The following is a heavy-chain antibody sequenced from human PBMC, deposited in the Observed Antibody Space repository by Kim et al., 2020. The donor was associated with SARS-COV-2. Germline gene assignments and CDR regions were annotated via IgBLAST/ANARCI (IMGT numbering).Heavy chain of an antibody. CDR3: ATYACVLGH. J-gene: IGHJ4*02. CDR2: IRPDGNEK. Sequence: GGSLRLSCAVSGFSFSSYWMSWVRQAPGKGLEWVANIRPDGNEKYYVDSVKGRFTVSRDNAKNSLFLQMSSLRAEDTAIYYCATYACVLGHWGQGTLVTVSS. D-gene: IGHD2-2*01. CDR1: GFSFSSYW. V-gene: IGHV3-7*01.